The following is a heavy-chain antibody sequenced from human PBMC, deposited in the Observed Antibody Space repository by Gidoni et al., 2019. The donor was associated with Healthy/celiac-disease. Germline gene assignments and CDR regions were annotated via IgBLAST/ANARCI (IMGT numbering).Heavy chain of an antibody. CDR1: GFTFSSYW. CDR3: ARMQPQPPPYYYGSGSYEGWFDP. J-gene: IGHJ5*02. Sequence: EVQLVESGGGLVQPGGSLRLSCAASGFTFSSYWMHWVRQAPGKGLVWVSRINSDGSSTSYADSVKGRFTISRDNAKNTLYLQMNSLRAEDTAVYYCARMQPQPPPYYYGSGSYEGWFDPWGQGTLVTVSS. CDR2: INSDGSST. V-gene: IGHV3-74*01. D-gene: IGHD3-10*01.